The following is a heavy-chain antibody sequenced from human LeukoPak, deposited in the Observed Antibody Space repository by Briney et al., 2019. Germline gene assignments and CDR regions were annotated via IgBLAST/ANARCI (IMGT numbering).Heavy chain of an antibody. CDR3: AREAWEVGYYYYYMDV. Sequence: PGGSLRLSCAASGFTFSSYAMHWVRQAPGKGLEWVAVISYDGSNKYYADSVKGRFTISRDNSKNTLYLQMNSLRAEGTAVYYCAREAWEVGYYYYYMDVWGKGTTVTVSS. CDR1: GFTFSSYA. V-gene: IGHV3-30-3*01. D-gene: IGHD1-26*01. J-gene: IGHJ6*03. CDR2: ISYDGSNK.